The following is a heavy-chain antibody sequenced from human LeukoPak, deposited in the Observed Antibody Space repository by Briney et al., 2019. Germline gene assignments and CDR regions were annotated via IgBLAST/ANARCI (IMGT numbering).Heavy chain of an antibody. D-gene: IGHD5-18*01. CDR3: AMGYKSAYSWDY. J-gene: IGHJ4*02. CDR1: GFTFSVFW. V-gene: IGHV3-74*01. CDR2: ISPDGRST. Sequence: GGSLRLSCAASGFTFSVFWMFWVRQAPGQGLVWVSHISPDGRSTNYADSVKGRFTISRDNARNTLYLLLNSLTAEDTAVYYCAMGYKSAYSWDYWGQGTLVTVSS.